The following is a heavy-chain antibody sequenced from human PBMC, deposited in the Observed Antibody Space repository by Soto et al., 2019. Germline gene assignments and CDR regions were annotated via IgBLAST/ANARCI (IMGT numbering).Heavy chain of an antibody. CDR2: IKGDGSER. J-gene: IGHJ3*02. CDR3: ARDVSPGSRSLYLDAFDI. D-gene: IGHD3-10*01. CDR1: GSTFSNYW. Sequence: EVQLVESGGGLVQPGGSRRLSGAASGSTFSNYWMTWVRQAPGKGLGWVANIKGDGSERSYLDSVRGRFTVSRDNAKNSLYLQMDSLRAEDTALYYCARDVSPGSRSLYLDAFDIWGQGTMVTVSS. V-gene: IGHV3-7*05.